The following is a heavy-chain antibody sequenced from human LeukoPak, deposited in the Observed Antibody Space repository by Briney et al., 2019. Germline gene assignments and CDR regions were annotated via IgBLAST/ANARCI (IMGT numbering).Heavy chain of an antibody. CDR1: GGSMNNYY. D-gene: IGHD3-22*01. CDR3: ARGYYDSSGYYSGYFHH. V-gene: IGHV4-59*01. Sequence: SETLSLTCTVSGGSMNNYYWTWIRQPPGKGLEWIGYIYSSGSTNYNPSLKSRFNISVDTFKNQFSLRLSSVTAADTAVYYCARGYYDSSGYYSGYFHHWGQGTLVTVSS. CDR2: IYSSGST. J-gene: IGHJ1*01.